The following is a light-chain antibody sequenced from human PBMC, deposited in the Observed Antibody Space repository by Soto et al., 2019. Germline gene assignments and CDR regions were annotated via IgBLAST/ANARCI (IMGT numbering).Light chain of an antibody. V-gene: IGKV1-39*01. J-gene: IGKJ1*01. Sequence: DIQMTQSPSSLSASIGDRVTITCRASQNIRSYLNWYQQKPGKAPKLLIHAASSLQSGVPSRFSGSGSGTDFTLTISSLQPEDFAACYCQLSDSTWTFGQGTKVDIK. CDR1: QNIRSY. CDR3: QLSDSTWT. CDR2: AAS.